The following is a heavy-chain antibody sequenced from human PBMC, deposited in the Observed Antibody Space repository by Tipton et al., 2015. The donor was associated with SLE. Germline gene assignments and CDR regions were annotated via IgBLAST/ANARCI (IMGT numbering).Heavy chain of an antibody. CDR2: IYHNGDT. CDR1: GSSISSGYY. D-gene: IGHD1-1*01. V-gene: IGHV4-38-2*01. Sequence: TLSLTCPVSGSSISSGYYWGWIRQPPGKGREWIGTIYHNGDTHYKSPLKSRVTISVDTSKNHFSLKLRSVTAADTAVYFCARRSVQEAFDIWGQGTMVTVSS. J-gene: IGHJ3*02. CDR3: ARRSVQEAFDI.